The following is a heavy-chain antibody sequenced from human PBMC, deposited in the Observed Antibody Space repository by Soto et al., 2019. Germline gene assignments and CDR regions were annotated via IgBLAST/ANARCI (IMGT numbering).Heavy chain of an antibody. V-gene: IGHV4-34*01. CDR3: ARAPKRHCSSTSCYGNWFDP. D-gene: IGHD2-2*01. CDR1: GGSFSGYY. CDR2: INHSGST. Sequence: SETLSLTCAVYGGSFSGYYWSWIRQPPGKGLEWIGEINHSGSTNYNPSLKSRVTISVDTSKNQFSLKLSSVTAADTAVYYCARAPKRHCSSTSCYGNWFDPWGQGTLVTVPS. J-gene: IGHJ5*02.